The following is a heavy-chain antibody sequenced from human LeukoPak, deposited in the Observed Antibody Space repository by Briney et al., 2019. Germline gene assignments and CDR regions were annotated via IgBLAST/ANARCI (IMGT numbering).Heavy chain of an antibody. V-gene: IGHV3-23*01. CDR1: GFTFSSYA. J-gene: IGHJ4*02. Sequence: PGRSLRLSCAASGFTFSSYAMSWVRQAPGKGLEWVSAISGSGGSTYYADSVKGRFAISRDNSKNTLYLQMNSLRAEDTAVYYCAKWSYDSSGYYSYYFDYWGQGTLVTVSS. CDR2: ISGSGGST. D-gene: IGHD3-22*01. CDR3: AKWSYDSSGYYSYYFDY.